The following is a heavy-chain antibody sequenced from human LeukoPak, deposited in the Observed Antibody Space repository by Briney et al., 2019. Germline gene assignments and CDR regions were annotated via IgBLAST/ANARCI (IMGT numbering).Heavy chain of an antibody. V-gene: IGHV3-74*01. CDR2: IKGDGSST. CDR3: ARASTTVPNLLDH. D-gene: IGHD4-17*01. CDR1: GFTFSTYW. J-gene: IGHJ4*02. Sequence: GGSLRLSCAASGFTFSTYWMHWVRQAPGEGLVWVARIKGDGSSTIYADSVKGRFTISRDNSKNTLHLQTSSLRVEDTAVYYCARASTTVPNLLDHWGRGTLVTVSS.